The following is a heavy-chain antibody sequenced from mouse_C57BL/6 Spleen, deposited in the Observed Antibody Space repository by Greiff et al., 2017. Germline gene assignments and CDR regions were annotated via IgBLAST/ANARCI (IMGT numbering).Heavy chain of an antibody. CDR2: INYDGSST. CDR3: ARALYYYGSSYGYFDV. J-gene: IGHJ1*03. CDR1: GFTFSDYY. V-gene: IGHV5-16*01. Sequence: EVKVVESEGGLVQPGSSMKLSCTASGFTFSDYYMAWVRQVPEKGLEWVANINYDGSSTYYLDSLKSRFIISRDNAKNILYLQMSSLKSEDTATYYCARALYYYGSSYGYFDVWGTGTTVTVSS. D-gene: IGHD1-1*01.